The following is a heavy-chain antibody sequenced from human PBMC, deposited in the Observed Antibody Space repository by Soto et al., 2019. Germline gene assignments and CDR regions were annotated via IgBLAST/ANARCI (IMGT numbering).Heavy chain of an antibody. CDR1: GDSITNNNW. D-gene: IGHD3-10*01. V-gene: IGHV4-4*02. CDR2: MHHGANP. CDR3: ARTSGGTYSFDP. J-gene: IGHJ5*02. Sequence: QVQLQESGPGLVKPSGTLSLTCAVSGDSITNNNWWTWLRQSPGKGLEWIGEMHHGANPDYNPSLRSRVTISVDKSKNQFSLHHSSVTAADSAVYYCARTSGGTYSFDPWGQGTLVTVSS.